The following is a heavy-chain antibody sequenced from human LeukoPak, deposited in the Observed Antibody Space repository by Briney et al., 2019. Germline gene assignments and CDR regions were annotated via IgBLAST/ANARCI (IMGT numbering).Heavy chain of an antibody. V-gene: IGHV3-48*03. D-gene: IGHD2-21*02. CDR1: GFPVNKYE. J-gene: IGHJ4*02. CDR3: VRGRLLRSTKYFDY. Sequence: PGGSLRLSWAASGFPVNKYEMHWVRQAPGKGLEWVSYIDAGATSTNYADSVWGRFTLSRDNAQNSVHLQMNSLRDEDTAVYYCVRGRLLRSTKYFDYWGQGALVTVSS. CDR2: IDAGATST.